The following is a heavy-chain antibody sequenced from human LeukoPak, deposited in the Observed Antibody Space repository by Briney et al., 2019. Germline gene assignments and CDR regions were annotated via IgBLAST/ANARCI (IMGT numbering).Heavy chain of an antibody. J-gene: IGHJ4*02. CDR1: GGSFSGYY. V-gene: IGHV4-34*01. CDR2: INHSGST. Sequence: PSETLSLTCAVYGGSFSGYYWSWIRQPPGKGLEWIGEINHSGSTNYNPSLKSRVTISVDTSKNQFSLKLSSVTAADTAVYYCARHVIYYDSSGYYYEGDYWGQGTLVTVSS. D-gene: IGHD3-22*01. CDR3: ARHVIYYDSSGYYYEGDY.